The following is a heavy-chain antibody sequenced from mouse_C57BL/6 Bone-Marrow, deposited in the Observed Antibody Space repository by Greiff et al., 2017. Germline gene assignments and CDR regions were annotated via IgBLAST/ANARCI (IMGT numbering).Heavy chain of an antibody. CDR1: GFTFSDYY. Sequence: EVNVVESGGGLVQPGGSLKLSCAASGFTFSDYYMYWVRQTPEKRLEWVAYISNGGGSTYYPDTVKGRFTISRDNAKNTLYLQMSRLKSEDTAMYYCARHDDGNTWFAYWGQGTLVTVSA. V-gene: IGHV5-12*01. CDR2: ISNGGGST. CDR3: ARHDDGNTWFAY. D-gene: IGHD2-1*01. J-gene: IGHJ3*01.